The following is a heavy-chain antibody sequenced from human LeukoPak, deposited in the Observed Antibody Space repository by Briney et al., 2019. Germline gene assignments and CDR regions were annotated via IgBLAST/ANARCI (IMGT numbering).Heavy chain of an antibody. CDR1: GFTFSNHW. J-gene: IGHJ4*02. V-gene: IGHV3-7*01. CDR3: ARDYVWGSSESDY. Sequence: PGRSLRLSCAASGFTFSNHWMTWFRQTPGKDLERVGNIKYDGSEKYYVDSVKGRFTISRDNAKNSLYLHMNSLRVEDTAIYYCARDYVWGSSESDYWGQGTLVTVSS. D-gene: IGHD7-27*01. CDR2: IKYDGSEK.